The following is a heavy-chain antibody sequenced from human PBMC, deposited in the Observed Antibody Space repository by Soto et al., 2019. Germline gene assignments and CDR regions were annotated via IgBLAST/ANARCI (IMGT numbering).Heavy chain of an antibody. Sequence: SETLSLTCTVSGDFITNSLYYWVWIRQPPGKGLEWIGSFYNSGSTHYNPSLKSRVTMSVDTSKNQLSLRLNSVTAADTAVYYCARGALTTYFDYWGQGTLVTVSS. V-gene: IGHV4-39*07. CDR1: GDFITNSLYY. J-gene: IGHJ4*02. CDR2: FYNSGST. CDR3: ARGALTTYFDY.